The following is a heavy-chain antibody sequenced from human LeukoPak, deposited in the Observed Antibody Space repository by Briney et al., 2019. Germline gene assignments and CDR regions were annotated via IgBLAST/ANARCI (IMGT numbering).Heavy chain of an antibody. Sequence: GASVKVSCKASGGTFSSYATSWVRQAPGQGLEWMGRIIPILGIANYAQKFQGRVTITADKSTSTAYMELSSLRSEDTAVYYCARDFSWTGDYYYYGMDVWGQGTTVTVSS. CDR1: GGTFSSYA. V-gene: IGHV1-69*04. CDR2: IIPILGIA. J-gene: IGHJ6*02. D-gene: IGHD3/OR15-3a*01. CDR3: ARDFSWTGDYYYYGMDV.